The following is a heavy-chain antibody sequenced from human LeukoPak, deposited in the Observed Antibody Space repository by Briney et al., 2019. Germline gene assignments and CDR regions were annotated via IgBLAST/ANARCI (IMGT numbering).Heavy chain of an antibody. Sequence: GGSLRLSCAASGFTFSRLAMTWVRQAPGKGLEWVSAISGSGGSTYYADSVKGRFTISRDNSKNTLYLQMNSLRAEDTAVYYCAREGPAALFDYWGQGTLVTVSS. CDR1: GFTFSRLA. D-gene: IGHD2-2*01. CDR2: ISGSGGST. V-gene: IGHV3-23*01. CDR3: AREGPAALFDY. J-gene: IGHJ4*02.